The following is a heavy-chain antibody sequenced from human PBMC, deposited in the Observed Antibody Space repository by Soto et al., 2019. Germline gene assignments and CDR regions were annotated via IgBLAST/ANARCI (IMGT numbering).Heavy chain of an antibody. CDR2: INHSGST. J-gene: IGHJ4*02. CDR1: GGSFGGYY. D-gene: IGHD3-10*01. Sequence: QVQLQQWGAGLLKPSETLSLTCAVYGGSFGGYYWSWIRQPPGKGLEWIGEINHSGSTNYNPSLKSRVTISVDTSKNQFALKLSSVTAADTAVYYCARGVLLWFGEKPYYFDYWGQGTLVTVSS. V-gene: IGHV4-34*01. CDR3: ARGVLLWFGEKPYYFDY.